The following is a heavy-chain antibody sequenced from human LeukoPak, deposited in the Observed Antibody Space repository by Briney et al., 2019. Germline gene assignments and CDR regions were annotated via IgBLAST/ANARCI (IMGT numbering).Heavy chain of an antibody. J-gene: IGHJ4*02. CDR2: INPNSGGT. CDR3: ARGPFYLNLIITLMFDY. CDR1: GYTFTSYH. D-gene: IGHD3-10*01. Sequence: ASVKVSCKASGYTFTSYHMHWVRQAPGQGLEWMGWINPNSGGTNYAQKFQGRVTMTRDTSISTAYMELSRLRSDDTAVYYCARGPFYLNLIITLMFDYWGQGTLVTVSS. V-gene: IGHV1-2*02.